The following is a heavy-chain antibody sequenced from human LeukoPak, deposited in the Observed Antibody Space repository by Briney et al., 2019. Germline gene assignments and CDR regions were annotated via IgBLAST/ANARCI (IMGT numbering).Heavy chain of an antibody. CDR2: IEHTGST. J-gene: IGHJ6*03. V-gene: IGHV4-59*01. Sequence: PSETLSLTCTVSDDSITIYYWTWIRQPPGKGLEWIGYIEHTGSTNYNPSLNSRVTISRDTSKNHFSLELTSATAADTAVYFCARGRVSSNTWYSTYYYYFYMDVWGKGTTVTVSS. D-gene: IGHD6-13*01. CDR1: DDSITIYY. CDR3: ARGRVSSNTWYSTYYYYFYMDV.